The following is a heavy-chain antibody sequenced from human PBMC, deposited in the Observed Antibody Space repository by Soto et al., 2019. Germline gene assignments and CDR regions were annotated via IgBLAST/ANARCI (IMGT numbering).Heavy chain of an antibody. Sequence: GASVKVSCKASGGTFSSYAISWVRQAPGQGLEWMGGIIPIFGTANYAQKFQGRVTITADKSTSTAYMELSSLRSEDTAVYYCARASEIYYYDSSGTPPWFDPWGQGTLVTVSS. D-gene: IGHD3-22*01. CDR2: IIPIFGTA. CDR3: ARASEIYYYDSSGTPPWFDP. CDR1: GGTFSSYA. J-gene: IGHJ5*02. V-gene: IGHV1-69*06.